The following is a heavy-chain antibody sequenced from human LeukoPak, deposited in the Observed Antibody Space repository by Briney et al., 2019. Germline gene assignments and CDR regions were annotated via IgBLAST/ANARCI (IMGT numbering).Heavy chain of an antibody. D-gene: IGHD6-19*01. Sequence: SETLSLTCAVYGGSFSDYSWTWIRQPPGKGLEWIGEVDHSGSTNYNPSLKSRVTMAVDASKNQFSLKLSSVTAADTAVYYCASLSETVAGDYWGQGTLVTVSS. V-gene: IGHV4-34*01. J-gene: IGHJ4*02. CDR2: VDHSGST. CDR3: ASLSETVAGDY. CDR1: GGSFSDYS.